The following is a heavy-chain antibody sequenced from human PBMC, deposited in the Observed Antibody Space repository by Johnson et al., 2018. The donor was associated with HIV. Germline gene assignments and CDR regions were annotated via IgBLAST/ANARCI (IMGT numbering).Heavy chain of an antibody. CDR1: GFTFNDYG. V-gene: IGHV3-20*04. CDR3: ARDVIVGGGSGDCYSTH. D-gene: IGHD2-21*02. J-gene: IGHJ3*01. Sequence: VQLVESGGGVVRPGGSLRLSCAASGFTFNDYGMSWVRQVPGKGLEWVSGINWNGGNTGYVDSVKGRFTISRDNAKYSLFLQMNSLRVEDTALYYCARDVIVGGGSGDCYSTHWGQGTMVTVSS. CDR2: INWNGGNT.